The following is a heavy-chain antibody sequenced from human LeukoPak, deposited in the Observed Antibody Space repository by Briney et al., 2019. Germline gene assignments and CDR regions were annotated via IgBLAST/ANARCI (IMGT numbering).Heavy chain of an antibody. Sequence: SQTLSLTCTVSGGSISSGGYYWSWIRQHPGKGLEWIGYIYYSGSTNYNPSLKSRVTISVDTSKNQFSLKLSSVTAADTAVYYCARHLTGYSGYGFDYWGQGTLVTVSS. D-gene: IGHD5-12*01. CDR1: GGSISSGGYY. CDR3: ARHLTGYSGYGFDY. V-gene: IGHV4-31*03. J-gene: IGHJ4*02. CDR2: IYYSGST.